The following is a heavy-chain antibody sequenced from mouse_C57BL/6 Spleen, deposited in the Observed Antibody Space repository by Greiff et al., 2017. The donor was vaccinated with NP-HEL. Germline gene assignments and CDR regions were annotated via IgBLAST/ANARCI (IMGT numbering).Heavy chain of an antibody. CDR2: INPSTGGT. CDR3: ASWYYYGSREDAMDY. D-gene: IGHD1-1*01. V-gene: IGHV1-42*01. CDR1: GYSFTGYY. Sequence: EVQLVESGPELVKPGASVKISCKASGYSFTGYYMNWVKQSPEKSLEWIGEINPSTGGTTYNQKFKAKATLTVDKSSSTAYMQLKSLTSEDSAVYYCASWYYYGSREDAMDYWGQGTSVTVSS. J-gene: IGHJ4*01.